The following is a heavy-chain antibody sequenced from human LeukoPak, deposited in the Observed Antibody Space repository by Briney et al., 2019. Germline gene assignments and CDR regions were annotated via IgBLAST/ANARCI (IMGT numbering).Heavy chain of an antibody. CDR2: ISGSGGST. J-gene: IGHJ6*03. Sequence: GGSLRLSCAASGFTFSSYAMSWVRQAPGKGLEWVSAISGSGGSTYYADSVKGRFTISRDNSKNTLYLQMNRLRAEDTAVYYCAKRGNSANYYYYYMDVWGKGTTVTVSS. D-gene: IGHD4-23*01. CDR1: GFTFSSYA. CDR3: AKRGNSANYYYYYMDV. V-gene: IGHV3-23*01.